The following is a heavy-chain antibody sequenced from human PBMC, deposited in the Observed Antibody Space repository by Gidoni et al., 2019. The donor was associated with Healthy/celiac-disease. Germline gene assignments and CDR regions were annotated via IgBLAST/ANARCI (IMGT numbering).Heavy chain of an antibody. V-gene: IGHV3-23*01. Sequence: EVQLLESGGGLVQPGGSLRLSCAASGFTFSSSAMSWVRQAPGKGLEWVSAISGRGGSTYYADSVKGRFTISRDNSKNTLYLQMNSLRAEDTAVYYCAKGPLRVVVPAAVHEYFQHWGQGTLVTVSS. CDR3: AKGPLRVVVPAAVHEYFQH. CDR1: GFTFSSSA. CDR2: ISGRGGST. D-gene: IGHD2-2*01. J-gene: IGHJ1*01.